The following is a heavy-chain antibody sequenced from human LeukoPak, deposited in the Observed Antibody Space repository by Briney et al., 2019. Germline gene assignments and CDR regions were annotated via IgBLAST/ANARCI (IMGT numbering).Heavy chain of an antibody. CDR1: GFTFSTYW. CDR3: AKCSGASCYHSDDY. D-gene: IGHD2-15*01. J-gene: IGHJ4*02. CDR2: IKSDGSTT. V-gene: IGHV3-74*03. Sequence: PGGSLRLSCAASGFTFSTYWMHWVRQAPGKGLVWVSRIKSDGSTTTYADFVKGRFTVSRDNAKNSLYLRMNSLRAEDTAVYYCAKCSGASCYHSDDYWGQGTLVTVSS.